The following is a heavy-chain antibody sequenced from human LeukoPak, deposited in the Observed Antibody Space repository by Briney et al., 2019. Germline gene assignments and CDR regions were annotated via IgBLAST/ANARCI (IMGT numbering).Heavy chain of an antibody. CDR2: INHSGST. Sequence: SETLSLTCAVYGGSFSGYYWSWIRQPPGKGLEWIGEINHSGSTNYNPSLKSRVTISVDTSKNQFSLKLSSVTAADTAVYYCARRLVARQYSSSSGPRWFDPWGQGTLVTVSS. V-gene: IGHV4-34*01. D-gene: IGHD6-6*01. CDR1: GGSFSGYY. CDR3: ARRLVARQYSSSSGPRWFDP. J-gene: IGHJ5*02.